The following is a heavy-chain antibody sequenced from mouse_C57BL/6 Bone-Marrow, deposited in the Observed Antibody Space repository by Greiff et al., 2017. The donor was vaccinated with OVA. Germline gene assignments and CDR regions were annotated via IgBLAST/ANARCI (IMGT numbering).Heavy chain of an antibody. V-gene: IGHV1-7*01. CDR2: INPSSGYT. J-gene: IGHJ4*01. Sequence: QVQLQQSGAELAKPGASVKLSCKASGYTFTSYWMHWVKQRPGQGLEWIGYINPSSGYTKYNQKFKDKATLTADKSSSTAYMQLSSLTYEDSAVYDCARDSNRYYYAMDYWGQGTSVTVSS. CDR1: GYTFTSYW. CDR3: ARDSNRYYYAMDY. D-gene: IGHD2-5*01.